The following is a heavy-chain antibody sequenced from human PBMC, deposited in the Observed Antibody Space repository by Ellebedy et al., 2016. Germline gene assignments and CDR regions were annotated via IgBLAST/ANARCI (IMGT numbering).Heavy chain of an antibody. CDR3: ARSAAGTWGTGLWFNP. V-gene: IGHV4-59*13. D-gene: IGHD6-13*01. Sequence: GSLRLXXPVPGGPISTYYWSWIRQSPGKGLEWIGYIYYSGSTHYNPSLKSRVTMSVATSKNQFSLKLTSVTAADTAVYYRARSAAGTWGTGLWFNPWGQGTLVTVSS. CDR1: GGPISTYY. CDR2: IYYSGST. J-gene: IGHJ5*02.